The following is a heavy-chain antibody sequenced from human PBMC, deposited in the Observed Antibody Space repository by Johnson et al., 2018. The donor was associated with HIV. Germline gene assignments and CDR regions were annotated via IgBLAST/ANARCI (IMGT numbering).Heavy chain of an antibody. CDR3: AREVGLDSSGSDALDI. CDR1: GFTVKNNY. J-gene: IGHJ3*02. CDR2: IFRGDTT. Sequence: VQLVESGGGLVQPGGSLRLSCAASGFTVKNNYMNWVRQAPGRGLEWISVIFRGDTTYYAVSVKGRFTISRDNSKNTVYLQMKSLRVEDTAVYYCAREVGLDSSGSDALDIWGQGTMVTVSS. D-gene: IGHD3-22*01. V-gene: IGHV3-66*01.